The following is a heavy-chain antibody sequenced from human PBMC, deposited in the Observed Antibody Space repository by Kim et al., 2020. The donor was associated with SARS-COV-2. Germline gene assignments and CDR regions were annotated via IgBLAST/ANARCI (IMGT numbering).Heavy chain of an antibody. CDR1: GYSFTSYW. CDR3: ARLMVRGVITYNWFDP. D-gene: IGHD3-10*01. J-gene: IGHJ5*02. V-gene: IGHV5-51*01. CDR2: IYPGDSDT. Sequence: GESLKISCKGSGYSFTSYWIGWVRQMPGKGLEWMGIIYPGDSDTRYSPSFQGQVTISADKSISTAYLQWSSLKASDTAMYYCARLMVRGVITYNWFDPWGQGTLVTVSS.